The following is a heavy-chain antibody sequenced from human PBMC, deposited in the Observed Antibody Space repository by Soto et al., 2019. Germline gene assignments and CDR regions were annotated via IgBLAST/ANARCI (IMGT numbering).Heavy chain of an antibody. CDR2: ISYDGSNK. J-gene: IGHJ4*02. V-gene: IGHV3-30-3*01. CDR3: ARGISGGHFGSGDGPHY. Sequence: QVQLVESGGGVVQPGRSLRLSCAASGFTFSSYAMHWVRQAPGKGLEWVAVISYDGSNKYYADSVKGRFTISRDNSKNTLYLQMNSLRAEDTAVYYCARGISGGHFGSGDGPHYWGQGTLVTVSS. CDR1: GFTFSSYA. D-gene: IGHD4-17*01.